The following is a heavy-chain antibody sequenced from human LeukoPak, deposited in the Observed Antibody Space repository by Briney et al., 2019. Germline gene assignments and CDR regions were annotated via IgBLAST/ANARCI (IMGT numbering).Heavy chain of an antibody. CDR3: ARETIVTNDY. J-gene: IGHJ4*02. D-gene: IGHD2-21*01. CDR2: ISSNGDTT. Sequence: GGSLKLSCAASGFTFSSYPMHWVRQAPGKGLEYVSAISSNGDTTYYANSVRGRFTISRDNSKNTLYLQMGSLRTEDMAIYYCARETIVTNDYWGQGTLVTVSS. V-gene: IGHV3-64*01. CDR1: GFTFSSYP.